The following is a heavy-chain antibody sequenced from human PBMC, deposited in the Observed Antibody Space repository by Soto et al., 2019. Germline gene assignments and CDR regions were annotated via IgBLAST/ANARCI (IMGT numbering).Heavy chain of an antibody. CDR3: ARGTHYYSPGAFDI. D-gene: IGHD3-22*01. Sequence: SVKVSCKASGGTFSSYAISWVRQAPGQGLEWMGGIIPIFGTANYAQKFQGRVTITADESTSTAYMELSSLRSEDTAVYYCARGTHYYSPGAFDIWGQGTMVTVSS. J-gene: IGHJ3*02. CDR1: GGTFSSYA. CDR2: IIPIFGTA. V-gene: IGHV1-69*13.